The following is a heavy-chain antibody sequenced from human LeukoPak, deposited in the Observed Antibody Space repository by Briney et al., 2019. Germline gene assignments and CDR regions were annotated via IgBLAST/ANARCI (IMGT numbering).Heavy chain of an antibody. CDR2: ISGSGGSK. Sequence: PGESLSLTCAASGVTISSYSMSWVRQAAGKGLEWVGAISGSGGSKYYADSVKGRFTISRDNSKNTLYLQMNSLRAEDTAVYYCAKDRGSRDGYNRRGIFDYWGQGTLVTVSS. J-gene: IGHJ4*02. D-gene: IGHD5-24*01. CDR1: GVTISSYS. CDR3: AKDRGSRDGYNRRGIFDY. V-gene: IGHV3-23*01.